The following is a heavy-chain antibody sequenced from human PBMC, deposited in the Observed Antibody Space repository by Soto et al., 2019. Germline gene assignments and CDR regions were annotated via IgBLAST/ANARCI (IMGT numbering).Heavy chain of an antibody. D-gene: IGHD5-12*01. CDR1: GYTFTSYD. Sequence: QVQLVQSGAEVKKPGASVKVSCKASGYTFTSYDINWVRQANGQGLEWMGWMNPNSRNTGYAKKFQGRVTLTRTPSLSTAYMELSSLRDEDTSVYYCAGGYGGYEDYCGQGTLVTVSS. J-gene: IGHJ4*02. V-gene: IGHV1-8*01. CDR2: MNPNSRNT. CDR3: AGGYGGYEDY.